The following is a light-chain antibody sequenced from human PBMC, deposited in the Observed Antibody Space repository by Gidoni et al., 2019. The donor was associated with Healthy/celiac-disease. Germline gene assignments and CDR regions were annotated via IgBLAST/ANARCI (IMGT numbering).Light chain of an antibody. V-gene: IGKV1-39*01. CDR1: QSISSY. Sequence: DIQMTQSPSSLSASVGDRVTNTGRASQSISSYLNWYQQKPGKAPKLMIYAASSVQSGVPSRFSGSGSGKDFTLTISSLQPEDFATYYCQQSYSTLWTFGQGTKVEIK. J-gene: IGKJ1*01. CDR3: QQSYSTLWT. CDR2: AAS.